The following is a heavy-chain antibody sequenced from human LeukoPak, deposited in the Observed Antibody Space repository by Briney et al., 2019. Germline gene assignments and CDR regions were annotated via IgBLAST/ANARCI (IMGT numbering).Heavy chain of an antibody. D-gene: IGHD5-18*01. V-gene: IGHV3-74*01. J-gene: IGHJ4*02. Sequence: PGGSLRLSCAASGFTFSTYWMHWVRQAPGKGLLWVSRINTDGTTTTYADSVKGRFSISRDNAKNTVYLQMNSLRAEGTAVYYCARASAHNYGKLDYWGQGILVTVSS. CDR1: GFTFSTYW. CDR2: INTDGTTT. CDR3: ARASAHNYGKLDY.